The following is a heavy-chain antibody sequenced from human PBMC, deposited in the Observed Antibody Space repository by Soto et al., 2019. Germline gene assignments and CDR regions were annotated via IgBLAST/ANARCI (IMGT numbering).Heavy chain of an antibody. CDR3: ARYVGGGYCSSTSCHNRFDP. Sequence: PSETLSLTCTVSGGSVSSGSYYWSWIRQPPGKGLDWIGYIYYSGSTNYNPSLKSRVTISVDTSKNQFSLRLSSVTAADTAVYYCARYVGGGYCSSTSCHNRFDPWGQGTLVTVSS. CDR1: GGSVSSGSYY. V-gene: IGHV4-61*01. CDR2: IYYSGST. D-gene: IGHD2-2*01. J-gene: IGHJ5*02.